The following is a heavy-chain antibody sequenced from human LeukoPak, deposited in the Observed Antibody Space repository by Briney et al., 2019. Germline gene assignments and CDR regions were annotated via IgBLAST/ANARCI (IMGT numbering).Heavy chain of an antibody. D-gene: IGHD4-23*01. Sequence: PGGSLRLSCAASGFTFSSYWMSWVRQAPGKGLEWVANIKQDGREKYYVDSVKGQFTISRDNGKNSLYLQMNSLRAEDTAVYYCARDGESTVVYDYWGQGTLVTVSS. J-gene: IGHJ4*02. CDR3: ARDGESTVVYDY. CDR1: GFTFSSYW. CDR2: IKQDGREK. V-gene: IGHV3-7*01.